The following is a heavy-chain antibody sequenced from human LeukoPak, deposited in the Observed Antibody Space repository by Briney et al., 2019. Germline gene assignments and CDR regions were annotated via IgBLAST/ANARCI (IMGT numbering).Heavy chain of an antibody. CDR1: GFTFSSYA. V-gene: IGHV3-30*01. CDR3: ARFVYETRGNYFDY. Sequence: GGSLRLSCAASGFTFSSYAMHWVRQAPGKGLEWVAVISYDGSNKYYADSVKGRFTISRDNSKNTLYLQMNSLRAEDTAVYYCARFVYETRGNYFDYWGQGTLVTVSS. D-gene: IGHD3-10*01. J-gene: IGHJ4*02. CDR2: ISYDGSNK.